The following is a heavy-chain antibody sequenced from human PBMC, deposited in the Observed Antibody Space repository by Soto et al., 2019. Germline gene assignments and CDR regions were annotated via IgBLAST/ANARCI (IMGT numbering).Heavy chain of an antibody. Sequence: GGSLRLSCAASGFTFSSYAMSWVRQAPGKGLEWVSGISGSGGSTYYADSVKGRFTISRDNSKNTLYLQMNSLRAEDTAVYYCATQMTTVTTKFDYWGQGTLVTVSS. D-gene: IGHD4-17*01. CDR2: ISGSGGST. V-gene: IGHV3-23*01. J-gene: IGHJ4*02. CDR3: ATQMTTVTTKFDY. CDR1: GFTFSSYA.